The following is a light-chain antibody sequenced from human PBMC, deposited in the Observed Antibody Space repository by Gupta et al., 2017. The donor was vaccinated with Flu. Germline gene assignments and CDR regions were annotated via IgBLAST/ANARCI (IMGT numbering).Light chain of an antibody. Sequence: AIRMTQYPSSFSASIGDSVNITCRASQGVARSLAWYQQKPGTAPNLLIYGASTLQRGVPSRFSGSGSGTDFTLTVTDLQSEDFATYYCQQYYDFLPLTFGGGTKVDIK. CDR2: GAS. CDR3: QQYYDFLPLT. CDR1: QGVARS. J-gene: IGKJ4*01. V-gene: IGKV1-8*01.